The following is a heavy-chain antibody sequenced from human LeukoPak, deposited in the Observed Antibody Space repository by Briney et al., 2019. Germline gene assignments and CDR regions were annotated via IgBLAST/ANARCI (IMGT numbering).Heavy chain of an antibody. V-gene: IGHV4-59*01. CDR1: GGSINSYY. D-gene: IGHD4-23*01. Sequence: SETLSLTCTVSGGSINSYYWTWIGQPPGKGLERIGYIYYSGSTNYNPSLKSRVTISLDTSKNQFSLNLSTVTAADTAVYYCARSLNGGYLNYWGQGTLVTVSS. CDR3: ARSLNGGYLNY. CDR2: IYYSGST. J-gene: IGHJ4*02.